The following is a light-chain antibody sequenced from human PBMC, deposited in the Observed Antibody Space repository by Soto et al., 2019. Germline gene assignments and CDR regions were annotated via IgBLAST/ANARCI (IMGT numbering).Light chain of an antibody. CDR2: AAS. V-gene: IGKV1-39*01. J-gene: IGKJ5*01. CDR3: QQSYSIPIT. Sequence: IHMTHSRASLPSSLLDTCTITCGASQSISFYLNWYQQKPGKAHKVLIYAASNLQSGVPSRFSGSGSGTDFTLTISSLQPEDFATYYCQQSYSIPITFGQGTRLEIK. CDR1: QSISFY.